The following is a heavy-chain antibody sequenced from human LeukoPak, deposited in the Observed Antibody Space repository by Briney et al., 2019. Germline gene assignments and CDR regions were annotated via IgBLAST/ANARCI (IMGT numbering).Heavy chain of an antibody. V-gene: IGHV3-66*01. Sequence: PGGSLRLSCAASGFTVSSNYMSWVRQAPGKGLEWVSVIYSGGSTYYADSVKGRFTISRDNSKNTLYLQMNSLRAEDTAVYYCASREYFDWLSYNYWGQGTLVTVSS. CDR1: GFTVSSNY. CDR2: IYSGGST. D-gene: IGHD3-9*01. J-gene: IGHJ4*02. CDR3: ASREYFDWLSYNY.